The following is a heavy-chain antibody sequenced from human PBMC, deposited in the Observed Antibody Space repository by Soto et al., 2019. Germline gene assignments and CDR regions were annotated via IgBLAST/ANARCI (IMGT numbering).Heavy chain of an antibody. J-gene: IGHJ4*02. V-gene: IGHV1-46*01. CDR2: INPSGGST. CDR1: GHTFTSYY. D-gene: IGHD2-8*02. Sequence: ASAKVSCKTSGHTFTSYYIHWVRQAPGQGLEWMGIINPSGGSTSYAQEFQGRVTMTRDTSTSTVYMELSSLRSEDTAMYYCARAPGVTGRTFDYWGQGTLVTVSS. CDR3: ARAPGVTGRTFDY.